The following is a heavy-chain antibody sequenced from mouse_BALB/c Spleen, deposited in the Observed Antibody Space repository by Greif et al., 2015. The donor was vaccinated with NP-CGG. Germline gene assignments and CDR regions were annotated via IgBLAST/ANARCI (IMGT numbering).Heavy chain of an antibody. J-gene: IGHJ3*01. Sequence: EVMLVESGGGLVQPGGSRKLSCAASGFTFSSFGMHWVRQAPEKGLEWVAYISSGSSTIYYADTVKGRFTISRDNPKNTLFLQMTSLRSEDTAMYYCARSRGGTGFAYWGQGTLVTVSA. V-gene: IGHV5-17*02. D-gene: IGHD4-1*01. CDR2: ISSGSSTI. CDR1: GFTFSSFG. CDR3: ARSRGGTGFAY.